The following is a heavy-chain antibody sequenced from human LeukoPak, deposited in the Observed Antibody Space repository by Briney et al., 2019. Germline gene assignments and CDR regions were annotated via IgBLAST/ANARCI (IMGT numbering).Heavy chain of an antibody. J-gene: IGHJ4*02. D-gene: IGHD5-12*01. Sequence: RGSLRLSCEASGFSVSSNYMSWVRQAPGKGLEWVSVFYASGGTFYTDSVKGRFTISRDTSTNSLYLQMSSLRTEDTAVYFCAAKGNGYTGIYVFAHWGKGTLVTVSS. CDR3: AAKGNGYTGIYVFAH. CDR1: GFSVSSNY. CDR2: FYASGGT. V-gene: IGHV3-66*01.